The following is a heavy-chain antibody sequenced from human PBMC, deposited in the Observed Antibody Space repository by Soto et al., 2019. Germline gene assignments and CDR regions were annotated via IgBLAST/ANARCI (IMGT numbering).Heavy chain of an antibody. CDR2: INGNGAST. J-gene: IGHJ5*02. V-gene: IGHV3-23*01. D-gene: IGHD3-3*01. Sequence: EEQLLESGGGLVQPGGSLRLSCAASGFIFSNYAMSWVRHAPGKGLEWVSAINGNGASTFYADSFQGRFTISRDSSKNTLYLQMNNLRAEDTAVYYCAKDGDLWTGYHRGWFDPWGQGTLVTVSS. CDR3: AKDGDLWTGYHRGWFDP. CDR1: GFIFSNYA.